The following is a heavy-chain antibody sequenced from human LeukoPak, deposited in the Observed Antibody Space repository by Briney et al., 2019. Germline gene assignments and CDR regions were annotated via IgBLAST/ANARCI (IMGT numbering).Heavy chain of an antibody. V-gene: IGHV4-38-2*02. J-gene: IGHJ6*03. CDR2: IYHSGST. Sequence: SETLSLTCTVSGYSISSGYYWGWIRQPPGKGLEWIGSIYHSGSTYYNPSLKSRVTISVDTSKNQFSLKLSSVTAADTAVYYCARERSAVGYCSGGSCYYMDVWGKGTTVTVSS. D-gene: IGHD2-15*01. CDR3: ARERSAVGYCSGGSCYYMDV. CDR1: GYSISSGYY.